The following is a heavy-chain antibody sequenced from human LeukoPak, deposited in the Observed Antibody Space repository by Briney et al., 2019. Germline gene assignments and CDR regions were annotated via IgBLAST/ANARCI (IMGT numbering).Heavy chain of an antibody. D-gene: IGHD5-18*01. Sequence: GGSLRLSCAASGFTFSKDDFHWVRQAPGKGLEWVAAIGVTGDTYYADSVKGRFTISRDNSKNTLYLQMNSLRAEDTAVYYCARATTAMVAGDAFDIWGQGTMVTVSS. CDR2: IGVTGDT. J-gene: IGHJ3*02. CDR3: ARATTAMVAGDAFDI. V-gene: IGHV3-13*01. CDR1: GFTFSKDD.